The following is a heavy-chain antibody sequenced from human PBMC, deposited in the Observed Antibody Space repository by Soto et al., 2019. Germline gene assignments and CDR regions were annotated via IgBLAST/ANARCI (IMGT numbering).Heavy chain of an antibody. V-gene: IGHV1-18*01. CDR2: ISAYNCNT. CDR1: GYTFTSYG. CDR3: ARFGVVVAAGDY. D-gene: IGHD2-15*01. Sequence: QVQLVQSGAEVKKPGASVKVSCKASGYTFTSYGISWVRQAPGHGLEGMGWISAYNCNTNYAQKLQVRVTMTTDTSTSTAYLELRSLRSDDTAVHYCARFGVVVAAGDYWGQGTLVTVSS. J-gene: IGHJ4*02.